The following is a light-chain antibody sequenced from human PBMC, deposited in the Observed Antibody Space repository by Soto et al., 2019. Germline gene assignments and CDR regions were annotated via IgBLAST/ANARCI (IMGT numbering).Light chain of an antibody. Sequence: DIQMTQSPSSLSASVGDRVTITCRASQGISNYLAWYQQKPGKVPKLLIYAASTLQSGVPSRFSGSGSGTDLTLTISSLQPEDVATYYCQKYNSAPRNTFGGGTKVEIK. V-gene: IGKV1-27*01. J-gene: IGKJ4*01. CDR1: QGISNY. CDR2: AAS. CDR3: QKYNSAPRNT.